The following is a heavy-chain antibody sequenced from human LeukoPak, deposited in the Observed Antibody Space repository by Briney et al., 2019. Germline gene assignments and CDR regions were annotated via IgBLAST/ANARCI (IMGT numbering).Heavy chain of an antibody. CDR3: ARGAVRGGTNFDY. CDR2: AYYRSKWYI. D-gene: IGHD3-10*01. J-gene: IGHJ4*02. Sequence: SQTLSLTCAISGDSVSGSPAVWNWIRQSPSRGLEWLGRAYYRSKWYIDYAVSVKGRITITPDTSKNQFSLQLNPVTSEDTAVYYCARGAVRGGTNFDYWGQGTLVTVSS. V-gene: IGHV6-1*01. CDR1: GDSVSGSPAV.